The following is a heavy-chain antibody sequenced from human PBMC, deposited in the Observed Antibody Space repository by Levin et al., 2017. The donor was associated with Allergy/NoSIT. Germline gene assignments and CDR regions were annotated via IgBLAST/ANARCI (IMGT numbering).Heavy chain of an antibody. CDR3: ARDGVGATKAE. D-gene: IGHD1-26*01. J-gene: IGHJ4*02. CDR1: GYTFTSYD. CDR2: MNPNSGNT. V-gene: IGHV1-8*01. Sequence: GESLKISCKASGYTFTSYDINWVRQATGQGLEWMGWMNPNSGNTGYAQKFQGRVTMTRNTSISTAYMELSSLRSEDTAVYYCARDGVGATKAEWGQGTLVTVSS.